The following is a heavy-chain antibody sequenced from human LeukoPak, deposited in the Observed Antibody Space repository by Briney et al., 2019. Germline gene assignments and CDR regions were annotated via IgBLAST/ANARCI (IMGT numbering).Heavy chain of an antibody. J-gene: IGHJ4*02. V-gene: IGHV3-48*02. CDR3: ARDIPGALTGFCRGFDY. CDR2: ISSSSSSR. CDR1: GFAFSRSG. Sequence: GGPLRLSCVASGFAFSRSGMNWVRQAPGKGLEWLSCISSSSSSRHYADSMKGRLIISRDNAKNSLYLQMNSLTDEDTAVYYCARDIPGALTGFCRGFDYWGQGTPVTVSS. D-gene: IGHD3-9*01.